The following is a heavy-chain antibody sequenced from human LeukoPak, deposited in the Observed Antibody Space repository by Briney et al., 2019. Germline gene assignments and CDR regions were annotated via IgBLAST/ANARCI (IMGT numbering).Heavy chain of an antibody. CDR1: GYSISSGYQ. D-gene: IGHD2-2*01. J-gene: IGHJ5*02. Sequence: PSETLSLTCTVSGYSISSGYQWAWIRQSPGKGLEWIGSIYHSGSAHYNPSLKSRVTILVETSKNQFSLKLYSVTAADTAVYYCAIDPRWLTPDCTSTSCYENFFDLWGQGTLVTVSS. CDR2: IYHSGSA. V-gene: IGHV4-38-2*02. CDR3: AIDPRWLTPDCTSTSCYENFFDL.